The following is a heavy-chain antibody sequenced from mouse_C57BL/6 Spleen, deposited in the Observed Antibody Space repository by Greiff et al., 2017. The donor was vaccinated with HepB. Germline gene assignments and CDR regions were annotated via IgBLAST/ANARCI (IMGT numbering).Heavy chain of an antibody. CDR1: GYTFTSYW. CDR2: INPSSGYT. CDR3: ARADGSSRYYFDY. J-gene: IGHJ2*01. D-gene: IGHD1-1*01. Sequence: LEESGAELAKPGASVKLSCKASGYTFTSYWMHWVKQRPGQGLEWIGYINPSSGYTKYNQKFKDKATLTADKSSSTAYMQLSSRTYEDSAVYYCARADGSSRYYFDYWGQGTTLTVSS. V-gene: IGHV1-7*01.